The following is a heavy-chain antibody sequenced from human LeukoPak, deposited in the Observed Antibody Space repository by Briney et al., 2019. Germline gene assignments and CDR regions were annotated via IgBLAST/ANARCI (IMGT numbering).Heavy chain of an antibody. CDR1: GFTFSSYG. CDR2: IRYDGNNK. J-gene: IGHJ4*02. Sequence: GGSLRLSCAASGFTFSSYGMHWVRQAPGKGLEWVAFIRYDGNNKYYADSVKGRFTISRDNSKNTLYLQMNSLRAEDTAVYYCAKGYDFWSGLSFNWGQGTLVTVSS. V-gene: IGHV3-30*02. D-gene: IGHD3-3*01. CDR3: AKGYDFWSGLSFN.